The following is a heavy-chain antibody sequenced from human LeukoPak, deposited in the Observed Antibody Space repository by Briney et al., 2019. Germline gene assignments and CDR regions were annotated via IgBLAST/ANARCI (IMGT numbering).Heavy chain of an antibody. CDR3: LGQQPPHGAFDI. D-gene: IGHD6-13*01. CDR2: TSYDGSNK. CDR1: GFTFSSYA. V-gene: IGHV3-30-3*01. J-gene: IGHJ3*02. Sequence: GGSLRLSCAASGFTFSSYAMHWVRQAPGKGLEWVAVTSYDGSNKYYADSVKGRFTISRDNSKNTLYLQMNSLRAEDTAVYYCLGQQPPHGAFDIWGQGTMVTVSS.